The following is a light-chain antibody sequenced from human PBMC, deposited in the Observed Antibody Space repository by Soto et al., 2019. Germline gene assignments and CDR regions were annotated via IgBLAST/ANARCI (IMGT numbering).Light chain of an antibody. CDR3: SSYTSSSSVV. V-gene: IGLV2-14*01. CDR1: SSDVGGYNY. Sequence: QSALTQPASVSGSPGQSITISCTGTSSDVGGYNYVSWYQQHPGKAPKLMIYDVSNRPSGVSNRFSGSKSGNTASLTISGLQAEDEAADYCSSYTSSSSVVFGGGTKVTVL. J-gene: IGLJ2*01. CDR2: DVS.